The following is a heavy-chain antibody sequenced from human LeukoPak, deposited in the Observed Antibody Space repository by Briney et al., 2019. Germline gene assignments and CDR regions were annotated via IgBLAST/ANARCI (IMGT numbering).Heavy chain of an antibody. CDR1: GYSFTDYW. J-gene: IGHJ4*02. Sequence: GESLKISCKGSGYSFTDYWIGWVRQMPGKGLEWMGIIYPGDSDTRDSPSFQGQVTMSVDKSVSTAYLQWRSLKSSDSAMYYCARQGGRLLPSDFWGQGTLVTVSS. D-gene: IGHD1-26*01. CDR2: IYPGDSDT. CDR3: ARQGGRLLPSDF. V-gene: IGHV5-51*01.